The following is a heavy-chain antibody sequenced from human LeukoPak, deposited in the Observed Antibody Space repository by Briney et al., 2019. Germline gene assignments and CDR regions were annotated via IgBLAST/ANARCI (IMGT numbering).Heavy chain of an antibody. V-gene: IGHV3-30-3*01. CDR2: ISYDGSNK. Sequence: GGSLRLSCAASGFTFSSYAMHWVRQAPGKGLEWVXVISYDGSNKYYADSVKGRFTISRDNSKNTLYLQMNSLRAEDTAVYYCARRLDTSGWYQIDYWGQGTLVTVSS. CDR3: ARRLDTSGWYQIDY. D-gene: IGHD6-19*01. CDR1: GFTFSSYA. J-gene: IGHJ4*02.